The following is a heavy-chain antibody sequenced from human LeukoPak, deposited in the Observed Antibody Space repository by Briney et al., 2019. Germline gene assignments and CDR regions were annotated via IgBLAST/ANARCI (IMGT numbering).Heavy chain of an antibody. CDR2: INHSGST. J-gene: IGHJ4*02. V-gene: IGHV4-34*01. CDR1: GGSFSGYY. D-gene: IGHD3-22*01. Sequence: SETLSLTCAVYGGSFSGYYWSLIRQPPGKGLEWIGEINHSGSTNYNPSLKSRVTISVDTSKNQFSLKLSSVTAADTAVYYCARRGNYDSSGYYRRNTPFYYFDYWGQGTLVTVSS. CDR3: ARRGNYDSSGYYRRNTPFYYFDY.